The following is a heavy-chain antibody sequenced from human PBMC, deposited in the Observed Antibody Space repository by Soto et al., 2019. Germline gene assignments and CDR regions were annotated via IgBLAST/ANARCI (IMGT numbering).Heavy chain of an antibody. CDR2: ISYTGDT. D-gene: IGHD1-26*01. CDR1: GDSVSSDNYF. V-gene: IGHV4-61*01. Sequence: QVQLRESGPELLKPSETLSLTCTVSGDSVSSDNYFWTWIRQPPGKGLEWIAYISYTGDTNYNPPLKSRVTISVEPSTNQFSLKLTSVTAADTAVYFCARIVVGVTADYWGQGTLVTVSS. CDR3: ARIVVGVTADY. J-gene: IGHJ4*02.